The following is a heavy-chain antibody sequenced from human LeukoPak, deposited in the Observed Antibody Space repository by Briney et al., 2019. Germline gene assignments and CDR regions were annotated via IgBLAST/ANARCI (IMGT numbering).Heavy chain of an antibody. CDR1: GGSISSSSYY. CDR2: IYYSGST. D-gene: IGHD3-10*01. Sequence: SETLSLTCTVSGGSISSSSYYWGWIRQPPGKGLEWIGSIYYSGSTYYNPSLKSRVTISVDTSKNQSSLKLSSVTAADTAVYYCARENPIDYYGSGSYSKIWGQGTMVTVSS. V-gene: IGHV4-39*07. CDR3: ARENPIDYYGSGSYSKI. J-gene: IGHJ3*02.